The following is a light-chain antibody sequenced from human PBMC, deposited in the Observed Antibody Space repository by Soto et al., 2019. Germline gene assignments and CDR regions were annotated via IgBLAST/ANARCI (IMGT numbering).Light chain of an antibody. J-gene: IGKJ1*01. CDR3: HQYGGSPTWT. Sequence: EIVLTQSPGTLSLSPGQRATLSCRASQSVSSSYLAWYQQKPGQAPRLLIYGTSTRATGIPERFSGSGSGTDFSLTISRLEPDDSAVYYCHQYGGSPTWTFGQGTKVEIK. CDR1: QSVSSSY. V-gene: IGKV3-20*01. CDR2: GTS.